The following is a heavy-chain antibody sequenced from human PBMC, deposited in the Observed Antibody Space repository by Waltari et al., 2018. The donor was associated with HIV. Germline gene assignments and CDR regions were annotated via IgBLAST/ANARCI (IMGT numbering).Heavy chain of an antibody. D-gene: IGHD3-10*01. V-gene: IGHV4-39*01. J-gene: IGHJ5*02. CDR1: GGSITRTKNY. Sequence: QLQLQASGPVVVKPSETLALTCTVSGGSITRTKNYWGWIRQPPGQGLEWIGSIFYTGRTYYNPSLKSRLTISLDTSRNQFSLKLGSVTAADTALYYCARQGPGPLNTYYSGSGSYYSDFDPWGQGTLVTVSS. CDR2: IFYTGRT. CDR3: ARQGPGPLNTYYSGSGSYYSDFDP.